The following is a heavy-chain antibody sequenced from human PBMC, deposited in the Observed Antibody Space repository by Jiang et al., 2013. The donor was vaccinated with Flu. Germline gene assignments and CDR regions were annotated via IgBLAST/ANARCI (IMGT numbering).Heavy chain of an antibody. Sequence: PGLVKPSQTLSLTCTVSGDSISSGYYFWSWIRQPPGKGLEWIGYIDYSGSTYYNLSLKSRVTISVDTSRTKNQFSLNLTSVTAADTAPYYCARLSPVTGTPDGWFDPWGQGILVTVSS. J-gene: IGHJ5*02. D-gene: IGHD6-19*01. CDR2: IDYSGST. CDR3: ARLSPVTGTPDGWFDP. V-gene: IGHV4-30-4*01. CDR1: GDSISSGYYF.